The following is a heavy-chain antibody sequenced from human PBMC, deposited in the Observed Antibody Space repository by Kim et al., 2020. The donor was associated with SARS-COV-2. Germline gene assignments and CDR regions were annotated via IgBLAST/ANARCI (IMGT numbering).Heavy chain of an antibody. V-gene: IGHV3-11*04. J-gene: IGHJ4*02. CDR3: ARSDILTGLDY. Sequence: IYYADSVKGRFTISRDNAKNSLYLQMNSLRAEDTAVYYCARSDILTGLDYWGQGTLVTVSS. CDR2: I. D-gene: IGHD3-9*01.